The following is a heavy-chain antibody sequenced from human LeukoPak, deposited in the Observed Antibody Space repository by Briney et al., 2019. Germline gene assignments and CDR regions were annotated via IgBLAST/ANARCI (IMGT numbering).Heavy chain of an antibody. Sequence: GGSLGLSCAASGFTFDYYWMHWVRQAPGKGLMWVSRINTDGSNTHYADSVKGRFTISRDNAKNTLYLQMNGLRVEDTAVYYCVVWGEDRSGHRFDFWGQGTLVTVSS. V-gene: IGHV3-74*01. J-gene: IGHJ4*02. CDR3: VVWGEDRSGHRFDF. D-gene: IGHD3-22*01. CDR2: INTDGSNT. CDR1: GFTFDYYW.